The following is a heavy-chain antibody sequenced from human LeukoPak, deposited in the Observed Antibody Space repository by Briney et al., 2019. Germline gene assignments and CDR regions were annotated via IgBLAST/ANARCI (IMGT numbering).Heavy chain of an antibody. J-gene: IGHJ4*02. Sequence: SETLSLTCTVSGGSISSSTYYWGWVRQPPGKGLEWIGNIFYSGSAYYTPSLKSRVTISVDTSKNQFSLKLSSVTAEDTAVYYCASAVRGSSVDYWGQGTLVTVSS. V-gene: IGHV4-39*07. CDR1: GGSISSSTYY. CDR2: IFYSGSA. CDR3: ASAVRGSSVDY.